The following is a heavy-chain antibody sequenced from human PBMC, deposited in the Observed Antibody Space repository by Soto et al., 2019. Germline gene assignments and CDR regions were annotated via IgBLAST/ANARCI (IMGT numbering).Heavy chain of an antibody. V-gene: IGHV1-46*03. D-gene: IGHD4-17*01. CDR2: INPSGGST. CDR1: GYTFTSYY. Sequence: ASVKVSCKASGYTFTSYYMHWVRQAPGQGLEWMGIINPSGGSTSYAKKFQGRVTMTRDTSTSTVYMELSSLRSEDTAVYYCAREGLPNWYFDLWGRGTLVTVSS. CDR3: AREGLPNWYFDL. J-gene: IGHJ2*01.